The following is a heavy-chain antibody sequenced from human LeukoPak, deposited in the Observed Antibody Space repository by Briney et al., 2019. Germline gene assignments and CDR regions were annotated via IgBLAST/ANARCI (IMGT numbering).Heavy chain of an antibody. D-gene: IGHD6-13*01. Sequence: GGSLRLSCAASGFTFSSYGMHWVRQAPGKGLEWVAVIWYDGSNKYYADSVKGRFTISRDNSKNTLYLQMNSLRAEDTAVYYCARDWGIAAAVPWGQGTLVTVSS. J-gene: IGHJ5*02. CDR2: IWYDGSNK. V-gene: IGHV3-33*01. CDR3: ARDWGIAAAVP. CDR1: GFTFSSYG.